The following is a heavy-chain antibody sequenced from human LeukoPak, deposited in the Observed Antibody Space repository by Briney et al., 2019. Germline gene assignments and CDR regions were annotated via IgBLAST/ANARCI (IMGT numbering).Heavy chain of an antibody. CDR1: DDSLTMYY. CDR2: VHHTWST. V-gene: IGHV4-59*01. Sequence: SETLSLTCPVSDDSLTMYYWPWLRPPPGKGLAWIGYVHHTWSTKFNPSLNGRVRISRVTSKYLFSLRLRSVTAAGTAHYFCARGRVSSSTWYSTYYYFFYMDFWGKGTTVTVSS. J-gene: IGHJ6*03. D-gene: IGHD4-11*01. CDR3: ARGRVSSSTWYSTYYYFFYMDF.